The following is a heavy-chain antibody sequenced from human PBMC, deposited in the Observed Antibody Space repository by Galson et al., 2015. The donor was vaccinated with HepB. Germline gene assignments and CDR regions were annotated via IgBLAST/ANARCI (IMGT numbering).Heavy chain of an antibody. D-gene: IGHD4-23*01. J-gene: IGHJ2*01. CDR3: AKLGGYGGNSLPWWYFDL. CDR1: GFTFSSYA. V-gene: IGHV3-23*01. CDR2: ISGSGGFA. Sequence: SLRLSCAASGFTFSSYAMSWVRQAPGKGLEWVSAISGSGGFAYYADSVKGRFTMSRDNSKNTLYLQMKSLRDEDTAIYYCAKLGGYGGNSLPWWYFDLWGRGTLVTVSS.